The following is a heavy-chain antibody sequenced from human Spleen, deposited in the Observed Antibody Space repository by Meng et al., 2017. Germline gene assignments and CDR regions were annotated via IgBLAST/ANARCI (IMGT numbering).Heavy chain of an antibody. V-gene: IGHV3-48*03. J-gene: IGHJ4*02. Sequence: GGSLRLSCAASGFTFSSYAMTWVRQAPGKGLEWVSHISHSGNNRYYADSVKGRFTISRDNAKNSLFLQMNSLRVDDTAVYYCAREMYTSSWYYGIDYWGQGVLVTVSS. CDR2: ISHSGNNR. CDR3: AREMYTSSWYYGIDY. CDR1: GFTFSSYA. D-gene: IGHD6-13*01.